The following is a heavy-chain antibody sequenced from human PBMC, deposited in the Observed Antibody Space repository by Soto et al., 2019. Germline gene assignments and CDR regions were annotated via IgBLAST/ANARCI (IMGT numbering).Heavy chain of an antibody. Sequence: EVQLVESGGGLVQPGGSLRLSCAASGLTFSSYWMSWVRQAPRNGLEWVANIKEDGSEKYYVDSVKGRFTISRDNAKNSLYLQMNSLRAEDTAVYYCARATGADKEDYWGQGTLVTVSS. CDR1: GLTFSSYW. J-gene: IGHJ4*02. CDR3: ARATGADKEDY. V-gene: IGHV3-7*04. D-gene: IGHD3-10*01. CDR2: IKEDGSEK.